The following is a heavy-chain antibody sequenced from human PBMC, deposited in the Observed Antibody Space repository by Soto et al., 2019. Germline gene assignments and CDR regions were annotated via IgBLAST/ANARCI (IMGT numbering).Heavy chain of an antibody. CDR3: ASTVSTNEVDY. D-gene: IGHD4-17*01. CDR1: GDSISNSGGYY. CDR2: IHYTAST. J-gene: IGHJ4*02. V-gene: IGHV4-31*03. Sequence: QVHLQESGPRLVKPSQTLSLTCTVSGDSISNSGGYYWSWIRQHPGKGLEWIGYIHYTASTYYNPSLRSRVALSVDPSKNQFSLRMTSLTAADTAVYYCASTVSTNEVDYWGQGTLVTVSA.